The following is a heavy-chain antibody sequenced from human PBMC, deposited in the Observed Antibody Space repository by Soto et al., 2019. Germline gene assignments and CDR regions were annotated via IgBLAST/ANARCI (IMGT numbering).Heavy chain of an antibody. J-gene: IGHJ4*02. D-gene: IGHD3-22*01. V-gene: IGHV3-9*02. CDR1: GFIADDYA. CDR2: ISSNSATI. Sequence: EVQLVESGGGLVQPGRSLRLSCVASGFIADDYAMHWVRQAPGKGLEWVSGISSNSATINYADSVKGRFTISRDNANNSLFLEKNSLGPEDTAFYYGVKDMTWGGMTMIHYFDSWGQGTLVTVSS. CDR3: VKDMTWGGMTMIHYFDS.